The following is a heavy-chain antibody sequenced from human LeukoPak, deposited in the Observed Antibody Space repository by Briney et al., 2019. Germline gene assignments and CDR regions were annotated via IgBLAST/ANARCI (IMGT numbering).Heavy chain of an antibody. J-gene: IGHJ4*02. Sequence: SVKVSCKASGGTFSSYAISWVRQAPGQGLEWMGGIIPIFGTANYAQKFQGRVTITADESTSTAYMELSSLRSEDTAVYYCAKGDRASCYGASDYWGQGTLVSVSS. CDR3: AKGDRASCYGASDY. D-gene: IGHD2-2*01. V-gene: IGHV1-69*01. CDR1: GGTFSSYA. CDR2: IIPIFGTA.